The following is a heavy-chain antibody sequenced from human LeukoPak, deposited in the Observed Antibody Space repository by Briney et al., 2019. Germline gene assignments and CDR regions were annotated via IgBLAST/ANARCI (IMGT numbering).Heavy chain of an antibody. CDR2: ISSSSSYI. CDR3: ARDNYYYDSSGYYHFDY. D-gene: IGHD3-22*01. J-gene: IGHJ4*02. V-gene: IGHV3-21*01. CDR1: GFTFSRST. Sequence: GGSLRLSCAASGFTFSRSTMNWVRQAPGKGLEWLSSISSSSSYIYYADSVKGRFTISRDNSKNSLYLQMNSLRVEDTAVYYCARDNYYYDSSGYYHFDYWGQGTLVTISS.